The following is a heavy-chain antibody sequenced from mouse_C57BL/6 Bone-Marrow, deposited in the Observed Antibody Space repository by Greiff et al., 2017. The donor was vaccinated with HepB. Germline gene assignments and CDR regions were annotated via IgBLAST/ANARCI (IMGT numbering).Heavy chain of an antibody. CDR1: GFTFSSYG. D-gene: IGHD2-3*01. J-gene: IGHJ4*01. CDR2: ISSGGSYT. V-gene: IGHV5-6*01. CDR3: ARHYGYYVDY. Sequence: EVKVVESGGDLVKPGGSLKLSCAASGFTFSSYGMSWVRQTPDKRLEWVATISSGGSYTYYPDSVKGRFTISRDNAKNTLYLQMSSVKSEDTAMYYCARHYGYYVDYWGQGTSVTVSS.